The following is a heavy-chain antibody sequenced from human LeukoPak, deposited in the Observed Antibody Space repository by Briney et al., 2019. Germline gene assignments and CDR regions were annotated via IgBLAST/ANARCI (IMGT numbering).Heavy chain of an antibody. CDR1: GFTFSSYA. D-gene: IGHD2-15*01. V-gene: IGHV3-23*01. CDR2: ISGSGGST. J-gene: IGHJ4*02. Sequence: PGGSLRLSCAASGFTFSSYAMSWVRQAPGKGLEWVSAISGSGGSTYYADSVKGRFTISRDNSKNTLYLQMNSLRAEDTAVYYCAKDLSSVVVVAATPSGYWGQGTLVTVSS. CDR3: AKDLSSVVVVAATPSGY.